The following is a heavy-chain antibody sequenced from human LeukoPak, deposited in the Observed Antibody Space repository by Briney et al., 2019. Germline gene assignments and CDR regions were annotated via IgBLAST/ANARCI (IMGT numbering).Heavy chain of an antibody. CDR1: GFTFSSYA. J-gene: IGHJ1*01. D-gene: IGHD6-13*01. CDR3: ARDGYSSTWLPEYFQH. CDR2: ISHDGSNK. Sequence: GGSLRLSCAASGFTFSSYAMHWVRQAPGKGLEWVAVISHDGSNKYYADSVKGRFTISRDNSKNTLYLQMNSLRAEDTAVYYCARDGYSSTWLPEYFQHWGQGTLVTVSS. V-gene: IGHV3-30-3*01.